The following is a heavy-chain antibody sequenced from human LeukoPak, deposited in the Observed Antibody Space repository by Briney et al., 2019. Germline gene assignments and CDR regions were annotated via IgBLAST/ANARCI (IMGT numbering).Heavy chain of an antibody. V-gene: IGHV1-2*02. Sequence: ASVKVSCKASGYTFTGYYMHWVRQAPGQGLEWMGWINPNSGGTSYAQKFQGGVTMTRDTSISTAYMELSRLRSDDTAVYYCARQTGSGLFILPGGQGTLVTVSS. CDR1: GYTFTGYY. J-gene: IGHJ4*02. CDR2: INPNSGGT. CDR3: ARQTGSGLFILP. D-gene: IGHD3/OR15-3a*01.